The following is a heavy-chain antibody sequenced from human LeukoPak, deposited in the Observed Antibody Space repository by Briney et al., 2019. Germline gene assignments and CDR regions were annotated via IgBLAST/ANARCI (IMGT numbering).Heavy chain of an antibody. CDR3: TRLSGDLTFDY. CDR1: GFTFSNAW. Sequence: GGSLRLSCAASGFTFSNAWMSWVRQAPGKGLEWVGRIRSKANGYATAYAASVKDRFTISRDDSKNTAYLQMNSLKTEDTAVYYCTRLSGDLTFDYWGQGTLVTVSS. V-gene: IGHV3-73*01. J-gene: IGHJ4*02. CDR2: IRSKANGYAT. D-gene: IGHD6-25*01.